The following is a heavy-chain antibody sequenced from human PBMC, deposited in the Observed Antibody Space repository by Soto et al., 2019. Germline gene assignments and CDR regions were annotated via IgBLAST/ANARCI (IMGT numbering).Heavy chain of an antibody. Sequence: GESLKISCKGSGYSYTSYWISWVRQMPGKGLEWMGRIDPSDSYTNYSPSFQGHVTISADKSISTAYLQWSSLKASDTAMYYCATSGYSSLGDAFDIWGQGTMVTVSS. CDR1: GYSYTSYW. J-gene: IGHJ3*02. CDR2: IDPSDSYT. V-gene: IGHV5-10-1*01. CDR3: ATSGYSSLGDAFDI. D-gene: IGHD6-13*01.